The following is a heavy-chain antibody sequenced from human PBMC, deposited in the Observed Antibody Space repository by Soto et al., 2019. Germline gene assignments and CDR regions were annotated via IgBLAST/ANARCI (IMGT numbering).Heavy chain of an antibody. CDR1: GGTFSSYA. Sequence: QVQLVQSGAEVKKPGSSVKVSCKASGGTFSSYAISWVRQAPGQGLEWMGGIIPIFGTANYAQKFQGRVTITADESTSTAYMELSSLRSEDTAVYYCARDGTGYSNLPPAFDIWGQGTMVTVSS. CDR3: ARDGTGYSNLPPAFDI. J-gene: IGHJ3*02. D-gene: IGHD6-13*01. V-gene: IGHV1-69*01. CDR2: IIPIFGTA.